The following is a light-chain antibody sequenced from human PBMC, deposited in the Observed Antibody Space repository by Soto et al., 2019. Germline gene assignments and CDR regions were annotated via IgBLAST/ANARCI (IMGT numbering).Light chain of an antibody. V-gene: IGLV1-40*01. J-gene: IGLJ1*01. Sequence: QSVLTQAPSVSGAPGQRVTISCTGSSSNIGAGYDVHWYQQLPGTAPKLLIFGNSNRPSGVPDRFSGSKSGTSASLAITGLQAEDEADYYCQSYDSSLSNDVFGTGTKVTVL. CDR2: GNS. CDR1: SSNIGAGYD. CDR3: QSYDSSLSNDV.